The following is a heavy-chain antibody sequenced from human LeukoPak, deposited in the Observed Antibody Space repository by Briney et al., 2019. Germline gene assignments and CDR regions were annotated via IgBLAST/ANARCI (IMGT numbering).Heavy chain of an antibody. CDR3: AREMSTIDDAFDI. CDR2: INSDGSST. V-gene: IGHV3-74*01. Sequence: PGGSLRLSCAASGFTFSSYWIHWVRQAPGKGLVWVSRINSDGSSTSYADSVKGRFTISRDNAKNTLYLQMNTLRAEDTAVYYCAREMSTIDDAFDIWGQGTMVTVPS. CDR1: GFTFSSYW. J-gene: IGHJ3*02. D-gene: IGHD5/OR15-5a*01.